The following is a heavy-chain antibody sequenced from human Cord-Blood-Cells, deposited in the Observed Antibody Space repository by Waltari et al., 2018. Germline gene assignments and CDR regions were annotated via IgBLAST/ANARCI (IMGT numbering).Heavy chain of an antibody. D-gene: IGHD3-10*01. CDR2: IYYSGSP. Sequence: QVQLQESGPGLVKPSQTLSLTCTVSGGSISSGGYYWSWIRQHPGKGLEWIGYIYYSGSPYYNPSLKSRVTISVDTSKNRFSLKLSSVTAADTAVYYCARSGEISPRGTPYWYFDLWGRGTLVTVSS. CDR3: ARSGEISPRGTPYWYFDL. V-gene: IGHV4-31*03. J-gene: IGHJ2*01. CDR1: GGSISSGGYY.